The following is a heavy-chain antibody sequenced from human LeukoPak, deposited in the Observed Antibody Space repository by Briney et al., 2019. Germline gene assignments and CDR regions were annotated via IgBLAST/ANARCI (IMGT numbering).Heavy chain of an antibody. Sequence: ASVKVSCKASGYTFTSYDINWVRQATGQGLEWMGWMNPNSGNTGYAQKFQGRVTMTRNTSISTAYMELSSLRSEDTAVYYRARVPAKRASSSSVWGQGTLVTVSS. CDR1: GYTFTSYD. CDR3: ARVPAKRASSSSV. J-gene: IGHJ4*02. V-gene: IGHV1-8*01. CDR2: MNPNSGNT. D-gene: IGHD6-6*01.